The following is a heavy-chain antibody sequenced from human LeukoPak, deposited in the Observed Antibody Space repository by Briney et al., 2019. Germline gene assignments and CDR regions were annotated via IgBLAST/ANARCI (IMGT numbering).Heavy chain of an antibody. D-gene: IGHD6-19*01. J-gene: IGHJ4*02. Sequence: GGSLRLSCAASGFSFSDHYMDWVRQAPGKGLEWVGRTRDKAHTYTTEYAASVKGRFAISRDDSKNSLYLEMNSLKTEDTAVYYCASGGGWVFFNWGRGTLVTVSS. CDR1: GFSFSDHY. V-gene: IGHV3-72*01. CDR2: TRDKAHTYTT. CDR3: ASGGGWVFFN.